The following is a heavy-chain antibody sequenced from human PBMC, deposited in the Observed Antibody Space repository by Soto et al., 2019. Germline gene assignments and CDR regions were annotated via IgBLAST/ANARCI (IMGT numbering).Heavy chain of an antibody. CDR2: ISSSSSYI. CDR1: GFTFSSYS. D-gene: IGHD3-3*01. J-gene: IGHJ6*03. V-gene: IGHV3-21*01. Sequence: GGSLRLSCAASGFTFSSYSMNWVRQAPGKGLEWVSSISSSSSYIYYADSVKGRFTISRDNAKNSLYLQMNSLRAEDTAVYYCARGDRRTDFWSGYSGYMDVWGKGTTVTVSS. CDR3: ARGDRRTDFWSGYSGYMDV.